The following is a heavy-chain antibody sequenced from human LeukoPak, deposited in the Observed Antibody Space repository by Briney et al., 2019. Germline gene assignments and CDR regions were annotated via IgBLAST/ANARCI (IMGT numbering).Heavy chain of an antibody. Sequence: PGGSLRLSCAASGFTFSSYAKSWVRQAPGKGLEWVSAISGSGGSTYYADSVKGRFTISIDNSKNTLYLQMNTLRAEATAVYYCAKQVSKTALLTGYWGQGTLVTVSS. CDR1: GFTFSSYA. CDR3: AKQVSKTALLTGY. J-gene: IGHJ4*02. CDR2: ISGSGGST. V-gene: IGHV3-23*01. D-gene: IGHD2-15*01.